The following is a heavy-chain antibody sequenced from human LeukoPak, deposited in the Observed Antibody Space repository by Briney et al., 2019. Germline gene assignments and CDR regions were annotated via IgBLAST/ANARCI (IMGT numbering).Heavy chain of an antibody. CDR1: GFTFSTYG. CDR2: ISGSGGST. CDR3: ARDTRGVFDY. Sequence: GGSLRLSCVASGFTFSTYGMSWVRQAPGKGLEWVSAISGSGGSTYYADSVKGRFTISRDNSKSTLYIQMNSLRAEDTAVYYCARDTRGVFDYWGQGTLVTVSS. J-gene: IGHJ4*02. D-gene: IGHD3-10*01. V-gene: IGHV3-23*01.